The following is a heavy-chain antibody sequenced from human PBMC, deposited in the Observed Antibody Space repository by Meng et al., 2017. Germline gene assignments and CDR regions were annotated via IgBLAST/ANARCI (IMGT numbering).Heavy chain of an antibody. CDR3: ARGRYSSGWDRFDY. CDR1: GGAILSSNW. D-gene: IGHD6-19*01. CDR2: IYHGGST. V-gene: IGHV4-4*02. Sequence: RGSCLELAVSSGVLSPPTPVSGGAILSSNWWSWVRQPPGKGLQWIGKIYHGGSTNYNPSLKSRVIISVDTSKNQFSLKLSSVTAADTAVYYCARGRYSSGWDRFDYWGQGTLVTVSS. J-gene: IGHJ4*02.